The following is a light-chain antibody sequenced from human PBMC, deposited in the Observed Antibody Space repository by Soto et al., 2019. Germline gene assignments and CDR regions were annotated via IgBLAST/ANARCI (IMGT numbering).Light chain of an antibody. CDR3: GSYTSTDSLI. CDR2: EVT. J-gene: IGLJ2*01. CDR1: SDVGGYNF. V-gene: IGLV2-14*01. Sequence: QSVLTQPASVSGSPGQSITISCTGSSDVGGYNFVSWYQQHPGKAPKLLIYEVTNRPSGISDRFSGSRSGNTASLTISGLQPEDEADYYCGSYTSTDSLIFGGGTKLTVL.